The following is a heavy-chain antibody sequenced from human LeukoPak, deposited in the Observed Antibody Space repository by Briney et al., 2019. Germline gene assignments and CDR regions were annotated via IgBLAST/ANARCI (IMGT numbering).Heavy chain of an antibody. CDR1: GGSISSGDYY. Sequence: PSQTLSLTCTVSGGSISSGDYYWSWIRQPPGKGLEWIGYIYYSGSTYYNPSLKSRVTISVDTSKNQFSLKLSSVTAADTDVYYCARSRAAGQEHDAFDIWGQGTMVTVSS. CDR2: IYYSGST. CDR3: ARSRAAGQEHDAFDI. V-gene: IGHV4-30-4*08. D-gene: IGHD6-13*01. J-gene: IGHJ3*02.